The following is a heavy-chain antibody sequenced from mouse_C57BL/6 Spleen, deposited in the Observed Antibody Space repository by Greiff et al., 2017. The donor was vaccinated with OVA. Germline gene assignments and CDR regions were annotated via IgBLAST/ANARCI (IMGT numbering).Heavy chain of an antibody. V-gene: IGHV1-55*01. J-gene: IGHJ2*01. D-gene: IGHD1-1*01. Sequence: QVQLQQPGAELVKPGASVKMSCKASGYTFTSYWITWVKQRPGQGLEWIGDIYPGSGSTNYNEKFKSKATLTVDTSSSTSYMQLSSLTSEDSAVYYCAREGYYGSSYDYFDYWGQGTTLTVSS. CDR3: AREGYYGSSYDYFDY. CDR2: IYPGSGST. CDR1: GYTFTSYW.